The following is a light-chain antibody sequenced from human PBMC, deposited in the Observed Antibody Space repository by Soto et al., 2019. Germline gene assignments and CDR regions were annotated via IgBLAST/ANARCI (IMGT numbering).Light chain of an antibody. Sequence: IVPTPYPASLSASPGEISTLPCRTSPGVSTNLAWYQQKPGQAPRLLLYGASTRATGIPVRFSGSGFGTEFTLTISSLQSEDFAVYYCQQYKKWPLFGQGTRLEIK. V-gene: IGKV3-15*01. J-gene: IGKJ5*01. CDR2: GAS. CDR1: PGVSTN. CDR3: QQYKKWPL.